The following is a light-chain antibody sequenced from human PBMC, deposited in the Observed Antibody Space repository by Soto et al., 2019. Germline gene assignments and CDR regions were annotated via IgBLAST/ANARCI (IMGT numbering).Light chain of an antibody. CDR1: QDIRTS. CDR3: QQYDNLPPFT. J-gene: IGKJ3*01. Sequence: DLPMTPSPSSLSASVGARVSITCQASQDIRTSLSWFQQKPGRAPKLLIYGASNLETGVPSRFRGSGSGTDFTFTISSLQPEDIATYYCQQYDNLPPFTYGPGTRVDIK. CDR2: GAS. V-gene: IGKV1-33*01.